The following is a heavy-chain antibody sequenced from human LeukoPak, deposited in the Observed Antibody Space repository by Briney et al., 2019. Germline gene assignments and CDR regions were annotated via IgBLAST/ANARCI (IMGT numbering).Heavy chain of an antibody. CDR3: ARGGSSWESDY. CDR1: GYTFTNYC. V-gene: IGHV1-46*01. D-gene: IGHD6-13*01. CDR2: INPSGGST. J-gene: IGHJ4*02. Sequence: ASVKVSCKASGYTFTNYCMHWVRQGPGQGLEWRGIINPSGGSTSYAQKFQGRVTMTRDTSTSTVYMELSSLRSEDTAVYYCARGGSSWESDYWGQGTLVTVSS.